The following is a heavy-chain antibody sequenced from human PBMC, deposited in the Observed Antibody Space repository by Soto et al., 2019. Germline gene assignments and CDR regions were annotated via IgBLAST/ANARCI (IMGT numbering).Heavy chain of an antibody. D-gene: IGHD6-13*01. CDR3: AKAAYSSSWYRGGARFDP. CDR2: ISGSGGST. V-gene: IGHV3-23*01. J-gene: IGHJ5*02. Sequence: GGSLRLSCAASGFTFSSHAMSWVRQAPGKGLEWVSAISGSGGSTYYADSVKGRSTISRDNSKNTLYLQMNSLRAEDTAVYYCAKAAYSSSWYRGGARFDPWGQGTLVTVSS. CDR1: GFTFSSHA.